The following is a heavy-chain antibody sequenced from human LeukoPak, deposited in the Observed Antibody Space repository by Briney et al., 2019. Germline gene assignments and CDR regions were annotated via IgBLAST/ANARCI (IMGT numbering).Heavy chain of an antibody. Sequence: PGGSLRLSCAASGFTFSVYSMNWVRQAPGKGLEWVSHIRSSSETFYADSVKGRFTISRDNARNSLYLQMNNLRGEDTAIYYCARDAGNSGYGCDLWGQGTLVTVSS. CDR2: IRSSSET. V-gene: IGHV3-48*01. CDR1: GFTFSVYS. D-gene: IGHD5-12*01. CDR3: ARDAGNSGYGCDL. J-gene: IGHJ5*02.